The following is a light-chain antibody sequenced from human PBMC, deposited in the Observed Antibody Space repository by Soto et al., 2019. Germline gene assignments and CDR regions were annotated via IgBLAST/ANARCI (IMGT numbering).Light chain of an antibody. J-gene: IGLJ1*01. CDR3: SSYTSSSTLDHYV. V-gene: IGLV2-14*01. CDR1: SSDVGGYNY. CDR2: DVS. Sequence: QSARTQPASVSGSPGQSITISCTGTSSDVGGYNYVSWYQQHPGKAPKLMIYDVSNRPSGVSNRFSGSKSGNTASLTISGLQAEDEADYYCSSYTSSSTLDHYVFGTGTKVTVL.